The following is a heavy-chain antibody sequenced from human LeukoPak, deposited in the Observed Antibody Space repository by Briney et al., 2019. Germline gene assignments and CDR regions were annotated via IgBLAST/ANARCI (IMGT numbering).Heavy chain of an antibody. V-gene: IGHV3-30*02. CDR2: ILSDGSKE. D-gene: IGHD6-19*01. Sequence: QSGGSLRLSCAASGFTFSSYGMHWVRQAPGKGLEWVAVILSDGSKEFYTDSVKGRFTISRDNSKNTLYLQMNSLRAEDTALYYCAKDVYSSGTGYFDYWGQGTLVTVSS. CDR1: GFTFSSYG. CDR3: AKDVYSSGTGYFDY. J-gene: IGHJ4*02.